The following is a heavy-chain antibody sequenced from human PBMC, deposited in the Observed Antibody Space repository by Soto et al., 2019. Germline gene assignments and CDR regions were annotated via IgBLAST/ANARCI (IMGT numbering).Heavy chain of an antibody. D-gene: IGHD6-19*01. Sequence: SKPRSLNCAINSASIGGYSWRWTRQPPEKGLEWIGEINHSGVTNYKPSLKRRVTISVDTSKNQFSLQLKSVTAADTALYYCARFSGSYYYAMDVWGQGSTVT. CDR2: INHSGVT. V-gene: IGHV4-34*01. J-gene: IGHJ6*02. CDR3: ARFSGSYYYAMDV. CDR1: SASIGGYS.